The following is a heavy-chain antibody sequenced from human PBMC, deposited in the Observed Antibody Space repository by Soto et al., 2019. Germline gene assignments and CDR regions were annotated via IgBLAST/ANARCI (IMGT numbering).Heavy chain of an antibody. CDR2: INHSGST. Sequence: SETLSLTCAVYGGSFSGYYWSWIRQPPGKGLEWIGEINHSGSTNYNPSLKSRVTISVDTSKNQFSLKLSSVTAADTAVYYCARGRRNGVAVAGTGVRYYYYGMGVWGQGTTVT. D-gene: IGHD6-19*01. V-gene: IGHV4-34*01. CDR1: GGSFSGYY. CDR3: ARGRRNGVAVAGTGVRYYYYGMGV. J-gene: IGHJ6*02.